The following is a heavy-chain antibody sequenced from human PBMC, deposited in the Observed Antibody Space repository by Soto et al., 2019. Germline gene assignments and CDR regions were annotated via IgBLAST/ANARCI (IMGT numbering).Heavy chain of an antibody. CDR2: IKKDGSEK. J-gene: IGHJ4*02. CDR3: ASTQYYYFGSGYSDY. CDR1: GFTFSSYW. D-gene: IGHD3-22*01. V-gene: IGHV3-7*01. Sequence: EVQLVESGGGLVQPGGSLRLSCAASGFTFSSYWMSWVRQAPGKGLEWVANIKKDGSEKYYVDSVMGRFTISRDNAKNSLYLQMNSLRDADTAVYYCASTQYYYFGSGYSDYWGQGTLVTFSS.